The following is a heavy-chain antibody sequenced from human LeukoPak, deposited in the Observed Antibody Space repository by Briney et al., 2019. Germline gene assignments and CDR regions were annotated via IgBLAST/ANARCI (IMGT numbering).Heavy chain of an antibody. D-gene: IGHD3-22*01. V-gene: IGHV1-18*01. Sequence: APVRVSCTASGYTFTSYGISWVRRAPGQGLEWRGWISAYNGNTNYAQKLQGRVTMTTDTSTSTAYMELRSLRSDDTAVYYCARVHDSSGYIPYDYWGQGTLVTVSS. CDR1: GYTFTSYG. J-gene: IGHJ4*02. CDR2: ISAYNGNT. CDR3: ARVHDSSGYIPYDY.